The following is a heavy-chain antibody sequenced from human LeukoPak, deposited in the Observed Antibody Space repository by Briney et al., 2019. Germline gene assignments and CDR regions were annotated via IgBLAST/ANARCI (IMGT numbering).Heavy chain of an antibody. D-gene: IGHD3-16*01. Sequence: SETLSLTCTVSGGSISSSSYYWGWIRQPPGKGLEWIGSIYYSGSTYYNPSLKSRVTMSVDTSKNQFSLKLSSVTAADTAVYYCAREAPSRGYFDYWGQGTLVTVSS. CDR2: IYYSGST. CDR3: AREAPSRGYFDY. J-gene: IGHJ4*02. V-gene: IGHV4-39*07. CDR1: GGSISSSSYY.